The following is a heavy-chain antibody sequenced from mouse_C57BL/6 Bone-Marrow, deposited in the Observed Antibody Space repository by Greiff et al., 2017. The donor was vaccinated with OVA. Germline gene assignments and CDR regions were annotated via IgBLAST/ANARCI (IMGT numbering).Heavy chain of an antibody. Sequence: VQLQQPGAELVMPGASVKLSCKASGYSFTSYWMHWVKQRPGQGLEWIGEIDPSDSYTNYNQKFKGKSTLTVDKSSSTAYMQLSSLTSEASAFYYCARVSTTVVAHFDYWGQGTTLTVSS. CDR2: IDPSDSYT. V-gene: IGHV1-69*01. D-gene: IGHD1-1*01. CDR3: ARVSTTVVAHFDY. J-gene: IGHJ2*01. CDR1: GYSFTSYW.